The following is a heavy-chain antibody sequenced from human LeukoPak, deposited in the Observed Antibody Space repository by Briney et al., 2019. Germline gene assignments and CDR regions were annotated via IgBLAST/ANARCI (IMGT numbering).Heavy chain of an antibody. J-gene: IGHJ4*02. D-gene: IGHD6-19*01. CDR3: ARDYSSGWYVNY. V-gene: IGHV3-7*01. CDR1: GFIFSSYW. Sequence: GGSLRLSCAASGFIFSSYWMSWVRQAPGKGLEWVANIKQDGSEKSYVDSVKGRFTISRDNAKNSVYLQMNSLRAEDTAVYYCARDYSSGWYVNYWGQGTLATVSS. CDR2: IKQDGSEK.